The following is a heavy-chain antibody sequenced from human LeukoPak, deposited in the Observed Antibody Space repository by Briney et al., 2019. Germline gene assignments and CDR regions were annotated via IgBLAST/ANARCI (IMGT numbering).Heavy chain of an antibody. V-gene: IGHV3-21*01. Sequence: GGSLRLSCAASGFTFSSYAMSWVRQAPGKGLEWVSSISSSSSYIYYADSVKGRFTISRDNAKNSLYLQMNSLRAEDTAVYYCARVGGSSTFDYWGQGTLVTVSS. D-gene: IGHD1-26*01. CDR3: ARVGGSSTFDY. CDR1: GFTFSSYA. J-gene: IGHJ4*02. CDR2: ISSSSSYI.